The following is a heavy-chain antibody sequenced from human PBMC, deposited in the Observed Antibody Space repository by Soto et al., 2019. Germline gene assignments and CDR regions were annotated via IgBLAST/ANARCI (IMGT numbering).Heavy chain of an antibody. V-gene: IGHV1-69*02. Sequence: QVQLVQAGAEVKKPGSSVKVSCEASGGSFISYTFTWVRQAPGQGLEWMGRILTNQGRANYALKLQDRVTMTADRXXXXXXXXXXXXXXXXXXXXXXXXXXXXXXXXXMAVWGKGTTVTVSS. CDR1: GGSFISYT. J-gene: IGHJ6*03. CDR2: ILTNQGRA. CDR3: XXXXXXXXXXXMAV.